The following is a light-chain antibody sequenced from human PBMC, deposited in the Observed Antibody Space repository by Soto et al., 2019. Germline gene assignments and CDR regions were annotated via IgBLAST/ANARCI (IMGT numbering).Light chain of an antibody. Sequence: DVVLTQSPLSLPVTLGQPASISCRSSQSLLYSDGNTYLNWFQQRPGQSPRRLFYKVSDRDSGVPDRFSGSGSGTDFTLKISRVEAEDVGVYYCMQGTPWPRTFGQGTKLEIK. CDR2: KVS. CDR3: MQGTPWPRT. J-gene: IGKJ2*01. CDR1: QSLLYSDGNTY. V-gene: IGKV2-30*01.